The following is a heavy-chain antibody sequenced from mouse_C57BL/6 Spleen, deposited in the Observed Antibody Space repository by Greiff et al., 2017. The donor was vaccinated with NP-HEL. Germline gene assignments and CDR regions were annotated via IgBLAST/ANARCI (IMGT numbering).Heavy chain of an antibody. J-gene: IGHJ2*01. V-gene: IGHV5-4*03. D-gene: IGHD4-1*01. CDR2: ISDGGSYT. Sequence: EVKLMESGGGLVKPGGSLKLSCAASGFTFSSYAMSWVRQTPEKRLEWVATISDGGSYTYYPDNVKGRFTISRDNAKNNLYLQMSHLKSEDTAMYYCASETDWERRNYFDYWGQGTTLTVSS. CDR1: GFTFSSYA. CDR3: ASETDWERRNYFDY.